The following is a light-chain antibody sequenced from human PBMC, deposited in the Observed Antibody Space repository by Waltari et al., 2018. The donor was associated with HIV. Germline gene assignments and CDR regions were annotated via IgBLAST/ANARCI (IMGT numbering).Light chain of an antibody. Sequence: EIVLTQSPLTLSVSPGERAILPCRASQTIDTNLAWYQQKPGQAPRLLIYAASTRAPGIPPKFSGSGSGTRFTLTISSLQSEDFAVYYCQQYNVWPPNTFGQGTKVEIK. V-gene: IGKV3-15*01. CDR1: QTIDTN. CDR2: AAS. J-gene: IGKJ2*01. CDR3: QQYNVWPPNT.